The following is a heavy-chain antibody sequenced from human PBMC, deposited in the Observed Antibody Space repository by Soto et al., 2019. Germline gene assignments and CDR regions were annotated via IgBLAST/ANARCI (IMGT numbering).Heavy chain of an antibody. D-gene: IGHD6-13*01. J-gene: IGHJ4*02. CDR2: ISGSGGST. CDR1: GFTFSSYA. CDR3: AKCPGIAAAGTSDY. Sequence: LRLSCAASGFTFSSYAMSWVRQAPGKGLEWVSAISGSGGSTYYADSVKGRFTISRDNSKNTLYLQMNSLRAEDTAVYYCAKCPGIAAAGTSDYWGQGTLVTVSS. V-gene: IGHV3-23*01.